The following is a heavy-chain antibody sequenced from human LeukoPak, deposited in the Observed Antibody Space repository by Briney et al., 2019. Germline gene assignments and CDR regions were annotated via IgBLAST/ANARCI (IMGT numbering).Heavy chain of an antibody. D-gene: IGHD2-2*01. CDR3: ARDSIGYCSSTSCYVNEGSDAYYYYYGMDV. V-gene: IGHV4-34*01. CDR1: GGSFSGYY. CDR2: INHSGST. Sequence: SETLSLTCAVYGGSFSGYYWSWIRQPPGKGLEWIGEINHSGSTNYNPSLKSRVTTSVDTSKNQFSLKLSSVTAADTAVYYCARDSIGYCSSTSCYVNEGSDAYYYYYGMDVWGQGTTVTVSS. J-gene: IGHJ6*02.